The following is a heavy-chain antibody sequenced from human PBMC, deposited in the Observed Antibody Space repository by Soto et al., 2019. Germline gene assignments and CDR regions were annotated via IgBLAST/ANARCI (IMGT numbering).Heavy chain of an antibody. CDR3: ARSGHGSGSYGAYYYYGMDV. CDR1: GFTFSSYA. V-gene: IGHV3-30-3*01. J-gene: IGHJ6*02. CDR2: ISYDGSNK. D-gene: IGHD3-10*01. Sequence: QVQLVESGGGVVQPGRSLRLSCAASGFTFSSYAMHWVRQAPGKGLEWVAVISYDGSNKYYADSVKGRFTISRDNSKNTLYLQMNSLRAEDTAVYYCARSGHGSGSYGAYYYYGMDVWGQGTTVTVSS.